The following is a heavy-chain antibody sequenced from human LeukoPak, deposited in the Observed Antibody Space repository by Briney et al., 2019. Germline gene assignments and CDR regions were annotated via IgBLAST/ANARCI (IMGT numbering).Heavy chain of an antibody. Sequence: TGGSLRLSCLASGFTFRNYGMHWVRQAPGKGLEWVALVGYDGSKKFYADSVKGRFTTSRDNSMNTLFLHMNSLRVDDTAVYYCANSSFQVWGQGTLVTVSS. CDR2: VGYDGSKK. J-gene: IGHJ4*02. CDR3: ANSSFQV. CDR1: GFTFRNYG. V-gene: IGHV3-30*02.